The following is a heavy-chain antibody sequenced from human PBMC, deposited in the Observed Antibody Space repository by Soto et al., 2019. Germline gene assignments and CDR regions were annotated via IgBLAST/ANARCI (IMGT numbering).Heavy chain of an antibody. CDR3: ARGVNIVVVPAATTDFDY. J-gene: IGHJ4*02. CDR2: ISYDGSNK. V-gene: IGHV3-30-3*01. D-gene: IGHD2-2*01. Sequence: QVQLVESGGGVVQPGRSLRLSCAASGFTFSSYAMHWVRQAPGKGLEWVAVISYDGSNKYYADSVKGRFTISRDNSKNTLYLQMNSLRAEDTAVYYCARGVNIVVVPAATTDFDYWGQGTLVTVSS. CDR1: GFTFSSYA.